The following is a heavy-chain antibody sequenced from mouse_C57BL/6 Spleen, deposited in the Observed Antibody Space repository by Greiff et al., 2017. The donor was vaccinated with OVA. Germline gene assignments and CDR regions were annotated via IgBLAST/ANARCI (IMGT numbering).Heavy chain of an antibody. J-gene: IGHJ2*01. CDR1: GYTFTSYW. D-gene: IGHD4-1*01. V-gene: IGHV1-52*01. CDR3: ARRRELGLYYFDY. Sequence: QVQLQQPGAELVRPGSSVKLSCKASGYTFTSYWMHWVKQRPIQGLEWIGNIDPSDSEYHYNQKFKDKATLTVDKSSSTAYMQLSSLTSEDSAVYYCARRRELGLYYFDYWGQGTTLTVSS. CDR2: IDPSDSEY.